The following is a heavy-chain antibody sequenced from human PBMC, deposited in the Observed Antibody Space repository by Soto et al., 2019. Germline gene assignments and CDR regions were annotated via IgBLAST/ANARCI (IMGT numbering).Heavy chain of an antibody. J-gene: IGHJ6*02. CDR2: IYYSGST. D-gene: IGHD3-10*01. CDR1: GVSISSYY. Sequence: SETLSLTCTVSGVSISSYYWSWLRQPPGKGLEWIGYIYYSGSTNYNPSLKSRVTISVDTSKNQFSLKLSSVTAADTAVYYCARGGSGNYYLTMDVWGQGTTVTVSS. V-gene: IGHV4-59*01. CDR3: ARGGSGNYYLTMDV.